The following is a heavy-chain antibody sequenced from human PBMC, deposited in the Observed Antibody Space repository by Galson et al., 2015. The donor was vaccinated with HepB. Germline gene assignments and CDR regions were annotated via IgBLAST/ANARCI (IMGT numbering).Heavy chain of an antibody. D-gene: IGHD3-10*01. CDR1: GYSFTSYW. CDR3: ARQYPSEWFGRYHWFDP. V-gene: IGHV5-10-1*01. Sequence: QSGAEVKKPGESLRISCKGSGYSFTSYWISWVRQMPGKGLEWMGRIDPSDSYTNYSPSFQGHVTISADKSISTAYLQWSSLKASDTAMYYCARQYPSEWFGRYHWFDPWGQGTLVTVSS. CDR2: IDPSDSYT. J-gene: IGHJ5*02.